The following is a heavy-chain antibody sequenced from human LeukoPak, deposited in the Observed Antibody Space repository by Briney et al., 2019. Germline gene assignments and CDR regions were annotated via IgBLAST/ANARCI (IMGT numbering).Heavy chain of an antibody. Sequence: PGGSLRLSCAASGFTFSDYFMGWVRQAPGKGLEWVSYITNNGRKTYYADSMKGRFTISRDNAKNSLFLQMNSLRPEDTAIYYCAKVLGEYSIRSKPLDTWGQGILVTVSS. CDR1: GFTFSDYF. J-gene: IGHJ5*02. D-gene: IGHD6-13*01. CDR2: ITNNGRKT. V-gene: IGHV3-11*04. CDR3: AKVLGEYSIRSKPLDT.